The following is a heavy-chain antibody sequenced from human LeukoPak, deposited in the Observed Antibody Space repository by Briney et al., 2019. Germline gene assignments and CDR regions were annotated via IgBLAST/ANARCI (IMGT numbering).Heavy chain of an antibody. V-gene: IGHV4-59*01. CDR2: IYYSGST. J-gene: IGHJ4*02. D-gene: IGHD3-16*01. Sequence: SETLSLTCTVSGGSISTYYWSWIRQPPGKGLDWIGYIYYSGSTNYNPSLKSRVTISIDTSKNQFSLKLSSVTAADTAVYYCARDRVGGGLALFDYWGQGTLVTVSS. CDR3: ARDRVGGGLALFDY. CDR1: GGSISTYY.